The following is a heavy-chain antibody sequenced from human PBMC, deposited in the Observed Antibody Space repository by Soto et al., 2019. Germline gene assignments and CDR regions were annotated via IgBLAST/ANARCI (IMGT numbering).Heavy chain of an antibody. Sequence: QMQRVQSGPEVKKPGTSVKVSCKASGFTFTSSAVQWVRQARGQRLEWIGWIVVGSGNTNYAQKFQERVTITRDMSTSTAYMELSSLRSEDTAVYYCAAGTPRWHIDYWGQGTLVTVSS. J-gene: IGHJ4*02. CDR2: IVVGSGNT. CDR1: GFTFTSSA. D-gene: IGHD4-17*01. CDR3: AAGTPRWHIDY. V-gene: IGHV1-58*01.